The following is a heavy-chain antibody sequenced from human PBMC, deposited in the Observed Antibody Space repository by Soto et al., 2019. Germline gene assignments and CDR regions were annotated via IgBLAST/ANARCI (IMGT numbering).Heavy chain of an antibody. V-gene: IGHV1-18*01. CDR1: GYTFTNYG. CDR3: ARGAAGYYFYFGLDV. Sequence: VASVKVSCKASGYTFTNYGISWVRQAPGQGLEWMGWISAYNGNTNYAQKFQGRDTMTTDTSTTTAYMELRSLRSDDTAVYYCARGAAGYYFYFGLDVWGQGTTVTVSS. J-gene: IGHJ6*02. CDR2: ISAYNGNT. D-gene: IGHD6-13*01.